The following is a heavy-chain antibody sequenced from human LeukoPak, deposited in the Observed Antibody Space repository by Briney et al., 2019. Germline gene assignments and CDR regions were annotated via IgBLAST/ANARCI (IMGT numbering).Heavy chain of an antibody. V-gene: IGHV3-30*02. CDR1: GFTFSSYG. Sequence: PGGSLRLSCAASGFTFSSYGMHWVRQAPGKGLEWVAFIRYDGSNKYYADSVKGRFTISRDNSKNTLYLQMNSLRAEDTAVYYCASDIIVVVPAAIAGWGQGTLVTVSS. CDR2: IRYDGSNK. D-gene: IGHD2-2*01. CDR3: ASDIIVVVPAAIAG. J-gene: IGHJ4*02.